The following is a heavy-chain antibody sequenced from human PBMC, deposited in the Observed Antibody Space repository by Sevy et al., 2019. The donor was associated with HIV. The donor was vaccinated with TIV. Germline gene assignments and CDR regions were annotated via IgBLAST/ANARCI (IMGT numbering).Heavy chain of an antibody. CDR1: GGSISSSSYY. D-gene: IGHD3-3*01. Sequence: SETLSLTCTVSGGSISSSSYYWGWIRQPPGKGLEWIGSIYYSGSTYYNPSIKSRVTISVDTSKNQFSLKLSSVTAADTAVYYCAAETITIFGVVTSTYYYYGMDVWGQGTTVTVSS. V-gene: IGHV4-39*01. CDR3: AAETITIFGVVTSTYYYYGMDV. J-gene: IGHJ6*02. CDR2: IYYSGST.